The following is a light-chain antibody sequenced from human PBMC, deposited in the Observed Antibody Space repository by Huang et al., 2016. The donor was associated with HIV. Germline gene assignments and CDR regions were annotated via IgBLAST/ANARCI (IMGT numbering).Light chain of an antibody. Sequence: EIVLTQSPATLSLSPGERATLTCRASQSISSYLAWSQKKPGQAPRLLIYDASNRATALPARCSGSGSGTDFTLTISSPEPEDFAVYYCQQRSNWPLTFGGGTKVEV. CDR1: QSISSY. J-gene: IGKJ4*01. V-gene: IGKV3-11*01. CDR3: QQRSNWPLT. CDR2: DAS.